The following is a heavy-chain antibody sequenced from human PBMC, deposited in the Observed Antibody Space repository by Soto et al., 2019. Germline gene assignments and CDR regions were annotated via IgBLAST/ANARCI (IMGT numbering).Heavy chain of an antibody. CDR1: GGSFSGYY. J-gene: IGHJ3*02. Sequence: SETLSLTCAVYGGSFSGYYWSWIRQPPGKGLEWIGEINHSGSTNYNPSLKSRVTISVDTSKNQFSLKLSPVTAADTAVYYCARLHIVVVTATDDAFDIWGQGTMVTVSS. V-gene: IGHV4-34*01. D-gene: IGHD2-21*02. CDR3: ARLHIVVVTATDDAFDI. CDR2: INHSGST.